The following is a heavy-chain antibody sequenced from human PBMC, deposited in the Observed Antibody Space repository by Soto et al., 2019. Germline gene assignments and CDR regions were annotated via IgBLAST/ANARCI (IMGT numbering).Heavy chain of an antibody. CDR2: IFYTGLT. Sequence: QVQLQESGPGLVKPSKTLSLTCSVSGGSVSNASFYWTWIRQAPGTGPEYIGYIFYTGLTNYNPSLSSRVTISLDTSKNHFPLKLSSMTAADTAVYYCVRVLDSSWFADLWGRGTLVSVSS. CDR1: GGSVSNASFY. J-gene: IGHJ2*01. D-gene: IGHD3-22*01. V-gene: IGHV4-61*03. CDR3: VRVLDSSWFADL.